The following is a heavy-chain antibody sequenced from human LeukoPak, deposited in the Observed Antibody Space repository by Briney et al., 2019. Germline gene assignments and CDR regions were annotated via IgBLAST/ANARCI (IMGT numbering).Heavy chain of an antibody. V-gene: IGHV3-23*01. CDR3: AKHGEAYADSKTDY. Sequence: PGGSLRLSCAASGFTVSSNYMSWVRQAPGKGLEWVSAISDSGRSTYYADSVKGRFTISRDNSKNTLYLQMNSLRAEDTAVYYCAKHGEAYADSKTDYWGQGTLVTVSS. CDR1: GFTVSSNY. CDR2: ISDSGRST. J-gene: IGHJ4*02. D-gene: IGHD4-17*01.